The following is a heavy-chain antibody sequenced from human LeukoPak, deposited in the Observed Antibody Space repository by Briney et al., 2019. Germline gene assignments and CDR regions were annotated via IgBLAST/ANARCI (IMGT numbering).Heavy chain of an antibody. V-gene: IGHV4-34*01. CDR1: GGSFSGYY. CDR2: INHSGST. J-gene: IGHJ5*02. CDR3: ARVLPAAPNWFDP. D-gene: IGHD2-2*01. Sequence: SETLSLTCAVYGGSFSGYYWSWIRQPPGKGLEWIGEINHSGSTNYNPSLKSRVTISVDTSKNQFSLELSSVTAADTAVYYCARVLPAAPNWFDPWGQGTLVTVSS.